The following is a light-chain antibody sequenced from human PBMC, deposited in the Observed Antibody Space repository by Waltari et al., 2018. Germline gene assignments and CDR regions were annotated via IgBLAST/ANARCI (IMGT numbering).Light chain of an antibody. CDR1: QSVSKY. Sequence: EIVLTQSPGTLSLSPGERATLSCRASQSVSKYLAWYQQKPGQAPRLLIYDASNMATGIPDRFSGSGCGTDFSLTISRLEPEDFAVYYCQKYGTLPATFGQGTKVQMK. V-gene: IGKV3-20*01. CDR2: DAS. J-gene: IGKJ1*01. CDR3: QKYGTLPAT.